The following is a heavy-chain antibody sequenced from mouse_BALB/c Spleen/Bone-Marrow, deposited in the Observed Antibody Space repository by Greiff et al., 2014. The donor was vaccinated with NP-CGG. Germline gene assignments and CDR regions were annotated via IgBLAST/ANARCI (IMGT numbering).Heavy chain of an antibody. CDR2: IYPYSGGT. CDR3: ARGDWDFAY. Sequence: EVQLQQSGPELVRPGASVKISCKASGYTFTDYNIYWVKQSHGKSLEWIGYIYPYSGGTGYNQKFKSEATLTVDNSSTTAYMELRSLTSEDAAVYYCARGDWDFAYWGQGTLVTVST. CDR1: GYTFTDYN. V-gene: IGHV1S29*02. J-gene: IGHJ3*01. D-gene: IGHD4-1*01.